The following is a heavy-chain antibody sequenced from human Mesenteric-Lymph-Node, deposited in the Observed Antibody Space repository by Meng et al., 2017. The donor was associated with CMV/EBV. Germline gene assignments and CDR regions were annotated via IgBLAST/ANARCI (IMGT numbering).Heavy chain of an antibody. D-gene: IGHD3-9*01. V-gene: IGHV1-69*01. J-gene: IGHJ5*02. CDR3: AKRGTSYDILTGSPAPNWLDP. Sequence: FAISWWRQAPGQGLKWMGGIIPIYGTVKNAQEFQGRVTITADESTSTAYMELSSLRSEDTAVYYFAKRGTSYDILTGSPAPNWLDPWGQGTLVTVSS. CDR2: IIPIYGTV. CDR1: FA.